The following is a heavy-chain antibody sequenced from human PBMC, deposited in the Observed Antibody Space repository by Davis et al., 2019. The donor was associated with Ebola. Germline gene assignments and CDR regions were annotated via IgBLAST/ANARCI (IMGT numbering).Heavy chain of an antibody. V-gene: IGHV4-59*01. CDR2: VFPSGNA. D-gene: IGHD5-24*01. CDR1: GDSIYDYYY. J-gene: IGHJ4*01. CDR3: ARGAKGLFGSVLEMFDY. Sequence: PSETLSLTCAVSGDSIYDYYYWSWVRQPPGKGLEWIGSVFPSGNANYNPSLKSRVSMSIDTSKGQFSLRLNSLIAADTAVYFCARGAKGLFGSVLEMFDYWGHGSLVTVSS.